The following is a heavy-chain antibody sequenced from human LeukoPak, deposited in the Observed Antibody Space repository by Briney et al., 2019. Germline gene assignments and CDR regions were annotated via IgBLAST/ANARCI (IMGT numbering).Heavy chain of an antibody. CDR2: INPSGGGT. Sequence: RASVKVSCKASGYTFTSYYIHWVRQAPGQGLEWMGVINPSGGGTSYAQKFQGRVTMTRDTSTSTVYMDLRSLRSEDTAVYFCARDMLAVPSNWFDPWGQGTLVTVSS. CDR1: GYTFTSYY. CDR3: ARDMLAVPSNWFDP. V-gene: IGHV1-46*01. D-gene: IGHD2-8*01. J-gene: IGHJ5*02.